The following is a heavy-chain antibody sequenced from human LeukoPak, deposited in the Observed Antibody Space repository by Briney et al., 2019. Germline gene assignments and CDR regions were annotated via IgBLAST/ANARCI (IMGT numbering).Heavy chain of an antibody. J-gene: IGHJ4*02. D-gene: IGHD1-26*01. CDR3: ARGGSIRPFDY. CDR1: GFTFSSYA. Sequence: PGGSLRLSCAASGFTFSSYAMHWVRQAPGKGLEWVAVISYDGSNKYYADSVKGRFTISRDNSKNMLYLQMNSLRAEDTAVYFCARGGSIRPFDYWGQGTLVTVSS. CDR2: ISYDGSNK. V-gene: IGHV3-30*14.